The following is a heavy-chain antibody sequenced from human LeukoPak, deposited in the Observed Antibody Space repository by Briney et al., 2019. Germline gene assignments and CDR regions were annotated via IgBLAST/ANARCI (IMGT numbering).Heavy chain of an antibody. D-gene: IGHD2-2*02. J-gene: IGHJ4*02. CDR3: ARSPSQMCSSTSCYTPYYFDY. Sequence: GGSLRLSCAASGFTFSSYSMNWVRQAPGKGLEWVSSISTSSSYIYYADSVKGRFTISRDNAKNSLYLQMNSLRAEDTAVYYCARSPSQMCSSTSCYTPYYFDYWGQGTLVTVSS. CDR1: GFTFSSYS. V-gene: IGHV3-21*01. CDR2: ISTSSSYI.